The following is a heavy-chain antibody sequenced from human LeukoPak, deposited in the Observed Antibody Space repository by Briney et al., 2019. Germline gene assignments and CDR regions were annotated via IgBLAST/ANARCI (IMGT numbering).Heavy chain of an antibody. J-gene: IGHJ4*02. CDR1: GGSISSYF. V-gene: IGHV4-59*01. D-gene: IGHD2-15*01. Sequence: PSETLSLTCTVSGGSISSYFWSWIRQPPGKGLEWIGYIYYTGSTNYSPSLKGRLTISLDASKNQFSLKLDSLTAADTAVCYCARAAAYCSGGTCYDYWGQGTLVTVSS. CDR3: ARAAAYCSGGTCYDY. CDR2: IYYTGST.